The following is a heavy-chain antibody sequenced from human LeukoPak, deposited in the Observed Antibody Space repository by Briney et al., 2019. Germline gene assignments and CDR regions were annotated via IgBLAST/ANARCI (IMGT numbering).Heavy chain of an antibody. CDR3: ARADSSGWYRKYFQH. Sequence: GGSLRLSCAASGFTFSSYWMSWVRQAPGKGVEWVANIKKDGSEKYYVDSVKGRFTISRDNAKNSLYLQMNSLRAEDTAVYYCARADSSGWYRKYFQHWGQGTLVTVSS. CDR2: IKKDGSEK. D-gene: IGHD6-19*01. V-gene: IGHV3-7*01. J-gene: IGHJ1*01. CDR1: GFTFSSYW.